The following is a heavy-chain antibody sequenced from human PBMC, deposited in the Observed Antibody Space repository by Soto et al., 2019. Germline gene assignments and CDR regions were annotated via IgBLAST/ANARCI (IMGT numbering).Heavy chain of an antibody. V-gene: IGHV5-51*03. Sequence: EVQLVQSGAEVKKPGESLKISCKGSGYSFTSYWIGWVRQMPGKGLEWMGIIYPGDSDTRYSPSFQGQVTISADKSISTAYLQWSSLKASDTAMYYCARLEYSSSSWGSYYYYYMDVWGKGTTVTVSS. J-gene: IGHJ6*03. CDR3: ARLEYSSSSWGSYYYYYMDV. D-gene: IGHD6-6*01. CDR1: GYSFTSYW. CDR2: IYPGDSDT.